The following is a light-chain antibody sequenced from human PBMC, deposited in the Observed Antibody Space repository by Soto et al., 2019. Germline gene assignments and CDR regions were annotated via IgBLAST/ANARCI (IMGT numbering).Light chain of an antibody. Sequence: DIQTTQSPSTLSASVGDRVTITCRASQSISSWLAWYQQKPGKAPKLMIYDASSLESGVPSRFSGSGSGTEITLTISSLQPDDFATYYCQQYHSYSFGGGTKVEIK. V-gene: IGKV1-5*01. J-gene: IGKJ4*01. CDR2: DAS. CDR3: QQYHSYS. CDR1: QSISSW.